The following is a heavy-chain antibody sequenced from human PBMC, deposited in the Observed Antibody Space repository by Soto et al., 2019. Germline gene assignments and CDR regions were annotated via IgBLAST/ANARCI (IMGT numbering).Heavy chain of an antibody. Sequence: EVQLSQSGGGLVQRGGSLRLSCEGSGFTFGDYGINWVRQAPGKGLEWVSGISGSGNQIDYSDSVEDRFTVSRDNSKNTVFLEMNGLSAGDTAVYFCAKNQDWKRPDPGAFAVWGQGTMVTVSS. CDR1: GFTFGDYG. CDR2: ISGSGNQI. J-gene: IGHJ3*01. V-gene: IGHV3-23*01. CDR3: AKNQDWKRPDPGAFAV. D-gene: IGHD1-1*01.